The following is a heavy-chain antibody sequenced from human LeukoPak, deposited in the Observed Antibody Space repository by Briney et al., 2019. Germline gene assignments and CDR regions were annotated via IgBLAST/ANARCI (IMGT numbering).Heavy chain of an antibody. Sequence: SETLSLTCAVYGGSFSGYYWSWIRQPPGKGLEWIGEINHSGSTNYNPSLKSRVTISVDTSKNQFSLKLSSVTAADTDVYYCARGYCSSTSCYKDGEDYWGQGTLVTVSS. J-gene: IGHJ4*02. CDR3: ARGYCSSTSCYKDGEDY. CDR2: INHSGST. V-gene: IGHV4-34*01. CDR1: GGSFSGYY. D-gene: IGHD2-2*02.